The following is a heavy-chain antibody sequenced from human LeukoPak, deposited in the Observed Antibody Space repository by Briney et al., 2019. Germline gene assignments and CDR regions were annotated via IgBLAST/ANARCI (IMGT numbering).Heavy chain of an antibody. V-gene: IGHV3-74*01. D-gene: IGHD5-24*01. CDR2: INSDGSST. J-gene: IGHJ4*02. Sequence: GGSLRLSCAASGFTFSSYWVHRVRQAPGKGLVWVSRINSDGSSTGYADSVRGRFTISRDNAKNTLYLQMNSLRAEDTAVYYCARDGDGYYRDWGQGTLVTVSS. CDR3: ARDGDGYYRD. CDR1: GFTFSSYW.